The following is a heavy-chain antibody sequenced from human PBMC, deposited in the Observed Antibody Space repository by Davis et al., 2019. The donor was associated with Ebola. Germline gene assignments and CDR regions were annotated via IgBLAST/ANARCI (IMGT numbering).Heavy chain of an antibody. D-gene: IGHD5-18*01. CDR3: ARGVDTSMPNF. Sequence: HTGGSLRLSCAASGFTFSSYWMHWVRQAPGKGLVWVSRINNDGSSTSYADSVKGRFTISRDNAKNTLFLQMNSLRAEDTAVYYCARGVDTSMPNFWGQGTLVTVSS. V-gene: IGHV3-74*01. J-gene: IGHJ4*02. CDR2: INNDGSST. CDR1: GFTFSSYW.